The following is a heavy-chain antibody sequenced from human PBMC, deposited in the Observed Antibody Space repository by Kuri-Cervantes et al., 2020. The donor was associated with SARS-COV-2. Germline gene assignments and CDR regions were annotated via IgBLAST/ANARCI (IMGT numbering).Heavy chain of an antibody. J-gene: IGHJ3*02. CDR1: GFTFSSYA. CDR3: ARENPYCSGGSCYSGAFDI. CDR2: ISYDGSNK. Sequence: GGSLRLSCAASGFTFSSYAMHWVRQAPGKGLEWVAVISYDGSNKYYADSVKGRFTISRDNSKTTLYLQMNSLRAEDTAVYYCARENPYCSGGSCYSGAFDIWGQGTMVTVSS. V-gene: IGHV3-30-3*01. D-gene: IGHD2-15*01.